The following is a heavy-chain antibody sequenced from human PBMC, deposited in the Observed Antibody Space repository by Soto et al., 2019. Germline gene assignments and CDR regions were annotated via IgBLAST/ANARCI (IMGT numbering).Heavy chain of an antibody. CDR2: INPSRGSA. J-gene: IGHJ4*02. Sequence: ASVKVSCKASGFPFTSFFIHWVRQAPGQGLEWMGVINPSRGSANYAQKFQGRLTLTRDTSSSTVYMDLSSLKSEDTALYYCVRAPNCFDICGQGTLVTVSS. CDR1: GFPFTSFF. CDR3: VRAPNCFDI. V-gene: IGHV1-46*01.